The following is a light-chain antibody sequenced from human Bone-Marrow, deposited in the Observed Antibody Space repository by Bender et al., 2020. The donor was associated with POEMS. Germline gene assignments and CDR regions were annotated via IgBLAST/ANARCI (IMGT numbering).Light chain of an antibody. CDR3: CSYTGSSSPWV. CDR1: SSDVGSYHL. J-gene: IGLJ3*02. Sequence: QSALTQPASVSGSLGQSITISCTGTSSDVGSYHLVSWYQQHPGNAPKLLISEVTKRPSGVSNRFSGSKSGNTASLTISGLQAEDEADYYCCSYTGSSSPWVFGGGTKLTVL. CDR2: EVT. V-gene: IGLV2-23*02.